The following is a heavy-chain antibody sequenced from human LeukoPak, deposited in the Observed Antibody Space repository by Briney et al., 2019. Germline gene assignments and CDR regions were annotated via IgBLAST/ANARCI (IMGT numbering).Heavy chain of an antibody. CDR3: ARVWGSGSYYSSRIYWYFDL. Sequence: GGSLRLSCAASGFTFSSYAMSWVRQAPGKGLEWVSVIYSGGSTYHADSVKGRFTISRDNSKNTLYLQMNSLRAEDTAVYYCARVWGSGSYYSSRIYWYFDLWGRGTLVTVSS. D-gene: IGHD1-26*01. J-gene: IGHJ2*01. V-gene: IGHV3-53*01. CDR2: IYSGGST. CDR1: GFTFSSYA.